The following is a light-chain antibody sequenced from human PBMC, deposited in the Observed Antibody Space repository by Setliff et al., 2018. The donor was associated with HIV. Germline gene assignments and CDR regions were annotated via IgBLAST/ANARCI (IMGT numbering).Light chain of an antibody. Sequence: QSVLTQPASVSGSPGQSITISCTGTSSDIGSYNLVSWYQQHPGKVPKLKIYEVIKRPSGVSNRFSGSKSGNTASLTISGLQAEDEADYYCSSYTTRSPIVVFGGGTRSPS. CDR1: SSDIGSYNL. CDR2: EVI. J-gene: IGLJ2*01. CDR3: SSYTTRSPIVV. V-gene: IGLV2-14*02.